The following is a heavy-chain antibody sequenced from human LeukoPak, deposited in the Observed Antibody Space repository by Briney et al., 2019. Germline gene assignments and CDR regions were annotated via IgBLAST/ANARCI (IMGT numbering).Heavy chain of an antibody. Sequence: ASVNVSCKVSGHTLTELSIHWVPQAPGKGLEWMGRFDPGDGERVYAQRLQGRVSMTEDTSTDTAYLDLRSLRSEDTAMYYCVTDRGAINAFDIWGQGTMVTVSS. J-gene: IGHJ3*02. CDR2: FDPGDGER. V-gene: IGHV1-24*01. CDR1: GHTLTELS. CDR3: VTDRGAINAFDI. D-gene: IGHD2-15*01.